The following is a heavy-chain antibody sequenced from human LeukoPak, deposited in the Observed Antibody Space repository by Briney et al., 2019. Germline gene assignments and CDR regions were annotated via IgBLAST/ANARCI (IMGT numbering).Heavy chain of an antibody. CDR1: GFTFSNYW. V-gene: IGHV3-7*01. D-gene: IGHD3-10*01. J-gene: IGHJ4*02. CDR2: IKPDGGDK. Sequence: PGGSLRLSCEASGFTFSNYWMTWVRQSPGKGLEWVAIIKPDGGDKFYVDSVKGRFTISRDNAKNSLYLQMSNLRAEDTAVYFCARGGHRQKEFWGQGTLVTVSS. CDR3: ARGGHRQKEF.